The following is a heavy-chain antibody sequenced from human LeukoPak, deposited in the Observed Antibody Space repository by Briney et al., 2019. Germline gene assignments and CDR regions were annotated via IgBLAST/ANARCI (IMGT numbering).Heavy chain of an antibody. D-gene: IGHD6-19*01. CDR1: GFTFSSYA. CDR2: ISGSGGST. CDR3: AKDRSSGFIRGSGMDV. Sequence: GGSLRLSCAASGFTFSSYAMSRVRQAPGKGLEWVSAISGSGGSTYYADSVKGRFTISRDNSKNTLYLQMNSLRAEDTAVYYCAKDRSSGFIRGSGMDVWGQGTTVTVSS. V-gene: IGHV3-23*01. J-gene: IGHJ6*02.